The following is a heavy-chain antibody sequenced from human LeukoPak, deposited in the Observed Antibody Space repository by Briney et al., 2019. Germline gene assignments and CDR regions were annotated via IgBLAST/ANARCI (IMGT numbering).Heavy chain of an antibody. Sequence: GGSLRLSCVASGFAFSTSGMSWFRQAPGRGPEWVSGTSETGGARYYADSVRGRFTISKDNSKNTLFLQMDNLRAEDTALYYCAKAIARHRDLDAFDIRGQGTLVSVSS. CDR2: TSETGGAR. J-gene: IGHJ3*02. CDR3: AKAIARHRDLDAFDI. V-gene: IGHV3-23*01. D-gene: IGHD2-21*01. CDR1: GFAFSTSG.